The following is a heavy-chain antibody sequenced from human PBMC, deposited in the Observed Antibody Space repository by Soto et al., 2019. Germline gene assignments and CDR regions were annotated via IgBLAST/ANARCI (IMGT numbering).Heavy chain of an antibody. CDR2: IYPGDSDT. V-gene: IGHV5-51*01. Sequence: PGESLKISCKGSGCSFSNYWIGWVRQMPGKGLEWMGIIYPGDSDTRYSPSFKGQATISADKSINTAYLQWSSLEASDTAMYYCARQDEYSRLFDIWGQGTMVTVSS. D-gene: IGHD6-13*01. CDR1: GCSFSNYW. J-gene: IGHJ3*02. CDR3: ARQDEYSRLFDI.